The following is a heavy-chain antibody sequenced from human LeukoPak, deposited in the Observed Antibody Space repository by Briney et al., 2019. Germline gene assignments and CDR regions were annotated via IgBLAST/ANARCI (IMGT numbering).Heavy chain of an antibody. Sequence: SETLSLTCTVSGGSISSSSYYWGWIRQPPGTGLEWIGSIYYSGSTYYNPSLKSRVTISVDTSKNQFSLKLSSVTAADTAVYYCARDHDSGWFFDYWGQGTPVTVSS. CDR2: IYYSGST. CDR3: ARDHDSGWFFDY. CDR1: GGSISSSSYY. J-gene: IGHJ4*02. D-gene: IGHD6-19*01. V-gene: IGHV4-39*07.